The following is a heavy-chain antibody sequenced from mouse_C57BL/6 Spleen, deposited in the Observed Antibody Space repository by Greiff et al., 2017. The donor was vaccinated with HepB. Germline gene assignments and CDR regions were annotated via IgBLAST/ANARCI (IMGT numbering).Heavy chain of an antibody. D-gene: IGHD4-1*01. CDR1: GYTFTDYY. J-gene: IGHJ2*01. Sequence: VQWVESGAELVRPGASVKLSCKASGYTFTDYYINWVKQRPGQGLEWIARIYPGSGNTYYNEKFKGKATLTAEKSSSTAYMQLSSLTSEDSAVYFCARDWDYWGQGTTLTVSS. CDR3: ARDWDY. V-gene: IGHV1-76*01. CDR2: IYPGSGNT.